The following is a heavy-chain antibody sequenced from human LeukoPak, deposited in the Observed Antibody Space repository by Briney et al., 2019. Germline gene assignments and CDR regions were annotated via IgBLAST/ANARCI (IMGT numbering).Heavy chain of an antibody. V-gene: IGHV3-23*01. J-gene: IGHJ4*02. CDR1: GLSFSSYA. D-gene: IGHD3-16*01. CDR3: ARDEPVLGSGGDY. CDR2: ISGSGGST. Sequence: GGSLRLSCAASGLSFSSYAMSWVRQAPGKGLEWVSAISGSGGSTYYADSVKGRFTISRDNSKNTLYLQMNSLRAEDTAVYYCARDEPVLGSGGDYWGQGTLVTVSS.